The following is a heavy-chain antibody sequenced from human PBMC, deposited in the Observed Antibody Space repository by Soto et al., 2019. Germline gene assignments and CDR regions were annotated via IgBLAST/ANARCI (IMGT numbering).Heavy chain of an antibody. CDR3: ATSTIFGVVDAFDI. D-gene: IGHD3-3*01. CDR1: GYRFTSHL. V-gene: IGHV5-10-1*03. J-gene: IGHJ3*02. CDR2: IDPTDSST. Sequence: EVRLVQSGAELKKPGESLKISCEASGYRFTSHLITWMRQMPGKGLEWVGRIDPTDSSTTYRKSFQGHVTISIDKSISTAYLHWSALKASDNAIYYCATSTIFGVVDAFDIWGQGTLVAVSS.